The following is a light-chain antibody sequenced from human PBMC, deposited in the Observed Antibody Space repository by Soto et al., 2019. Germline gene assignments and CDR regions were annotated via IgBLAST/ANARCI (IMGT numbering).Light chain of an antibody. Sequence: QSALTQPASVSGSPGQSITISCTGTSSDIGSYNIVAWYQQHPGKAPKLIIYEGSRRPSGISNRFSGSKSGNTASLTISGLQAEDDADYHCCSYAGTSTFVIFGGGTKVTVL. CDR3: CSYAGTSTFVI. CDR1: SSDIGSYNI. CDR2: EGS. V-gene: IGLV2-23*01. J-gene: IGLJ2*01.